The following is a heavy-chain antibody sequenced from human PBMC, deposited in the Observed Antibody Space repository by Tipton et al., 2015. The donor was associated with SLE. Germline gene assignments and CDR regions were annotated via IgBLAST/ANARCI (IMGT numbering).Heavy chain of an antibody. J-gene: IGHJ4*02. Sequence: GLVKPSETLSLTCSVSGDSISNYYWSWIRQPAGRGLEWIGRTYASGTTNYNPSLKSRVTMSVDTSKNQFSLKLSSVTAADSAVYYCARGYSDYDWHYWGQGTLVTVSS. CDR2: TYASGTT. V-gene: IGHV4-4*07. CDR1: GDSISNYY. CDR3: ARGYSDYDWHY. D-gene: IGHD5-12*01.